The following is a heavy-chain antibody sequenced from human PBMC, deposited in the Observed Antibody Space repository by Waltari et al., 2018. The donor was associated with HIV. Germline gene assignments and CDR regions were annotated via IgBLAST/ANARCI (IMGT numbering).Heavy chain of an antibody. Sequence: QLQLQESGPGLVKPSETLSLTCTVSGGSISSSSYYWGWIRQPPGQGLEWIGSIYYSGSTYYNPSLKSRVTISVDTSKNQFSLKLSSVTAADTAVYYCASPTGIRGYAFDIWGQGTMVTVSS. V-gene: IGHV4-39*01. CDR2: IYYSGST. CDR1: GGSISSSSYY. D-gene: IGHD1-1*01. J-gene: IGHJ3*02. CDR3: ASPTGIRGYAFDI.